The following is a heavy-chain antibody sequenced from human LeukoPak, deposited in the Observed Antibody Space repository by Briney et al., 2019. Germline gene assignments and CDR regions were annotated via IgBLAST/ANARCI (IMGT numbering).Heavy chain of an antibody. V-gene: IGHV1-18*01. J-gene: IGHJ5*02. CDR2: INSYNGNT. CDR3: ARGCEWWEQNSWFDP. D-gene: IGHD2-15*01. CDR1: GYTFTSYG. Sequence: ASVKVSFKASGYTFTSYGISWVRQAPGQGLEWMGWINSYNGNTNYAQKLQGRVTMTTDTSTSTAYMELRSLRSEDTAVYYCARGCEWWEQNSWFDPWSQGTLVTVSS.